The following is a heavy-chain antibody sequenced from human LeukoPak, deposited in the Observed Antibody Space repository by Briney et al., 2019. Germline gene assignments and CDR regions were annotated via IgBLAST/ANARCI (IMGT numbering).Heavy chain of an antibody. V-gene: IGHV4-59*01. Sequence: SETLSLTCTVSGVSISSYCWSWIRQPPGKGLEWLGYIYDSGSTNYNPSLKSRVTISVDTSKNQFSLKLSSVTAADTAVYYCARGIGLAAAPSHRGQGTLVTVSS. D-gene: IGHD6-13*01. CDR3: ARGIGLAAAPSH. CDR2: IYDSGST. CDR1: GVSISSYC. J-gene: IGHJ1*01.